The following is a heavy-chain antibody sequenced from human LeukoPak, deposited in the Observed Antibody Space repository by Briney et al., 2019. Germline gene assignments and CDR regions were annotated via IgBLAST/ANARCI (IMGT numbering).Heavy chain of an antibody. D-gene: IGHD5-24*01. V-gene: IGHV4-39*01. CDR1: GGSISSSSYY. J-gene: IGHJ4*02. CDR2: IYYSGST. CDR3: ANSYNFDY. Sequence: SETLSLTCTVSGGSISSSSYYWGWIRQPPGKGLEWIGSIYYSGSTYYNPSLKSRVTISVDTSKNQFSLKLSSVTAADTAVYYCANSYNFDYWGQGTLVTVSS.